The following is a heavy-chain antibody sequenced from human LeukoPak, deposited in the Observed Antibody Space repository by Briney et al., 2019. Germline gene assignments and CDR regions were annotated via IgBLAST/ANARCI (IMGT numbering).Heavy chain of an antibody. J-gene: IGHJ4*02. CDR1: GFTFSSYE. CDR3: AKASLVATVWSYFDY. V-gene: IGHV3-48*03. D-gene: IGHD5-12*01. CDR2: ISSSGSTI. Sequence: GGSLRLSCAASGFTFSSYEMNWVRQAPGKGLEWVSYISSSGSTIYYADSVKGRFTISRDNSKNTLFLQLNSLRAEDTAVYYCAKASLVATVWSYFDYWGQGTLVTVST.